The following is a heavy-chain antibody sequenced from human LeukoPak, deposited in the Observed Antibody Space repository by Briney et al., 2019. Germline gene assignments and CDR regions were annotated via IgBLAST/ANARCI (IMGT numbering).Heavy chain of an antibody. D-gene: IGHD3-3*01. J-gene: IGHJ4*02. CDR2: IYTSGST. Sequence: PSETLSLTCSVSGGSISSYYWSWIRQPPGKGLEWIGYIYTSGSTNYNPSLKSRVTISVDTSKNQFSPKLSSVTAADTAVYYCARQYYDFWSGLSPSASYFDYWGQRTLVTVSS. CDR3: ARQYYDFWSGLSPSASYFDY. V-gene: IGHV4-4*09. CDR1: GGSISSYY.